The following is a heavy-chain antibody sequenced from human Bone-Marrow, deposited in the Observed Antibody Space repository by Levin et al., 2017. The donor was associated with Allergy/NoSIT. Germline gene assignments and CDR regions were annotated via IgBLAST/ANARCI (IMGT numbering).Heavy chain of an antibody. V-gene: IGHV3-21*01. CDR1: GFSFNGYS. Sequence: ETLSLTCAASGFSFNGYSMSWVRQAPGKGLEWVSFISSTSSDIYYADSVKGRFTISRDNAKNSLYLQMNSLRAEDTAVYYCASDLPAATSWGQGTLVTVSS. CDR2: ISSTSSDI. J-gene: IGHJ4*02. CDR3: ASDLPAATS. D-gene: IGHD2-2*01.